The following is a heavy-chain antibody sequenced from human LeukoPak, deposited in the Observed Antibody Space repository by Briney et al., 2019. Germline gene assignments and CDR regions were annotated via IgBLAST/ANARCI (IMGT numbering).Heavy chain of an antibody. J-gene: IGHJ3*02. V-gene: IGHV4-38-2*02. D-gene: IGHD3-22*01. CDR3: ARVTYYYDSSGYYYLQSGAFDI. CDR1: GYPICSGYY. Sequence: PSETLSLPRTVSGYPICSGYYWGWIRQPPGKGLEWIGTIYHSGSTYYNPSRKSRVTISLDPSKNQFSLKLSSVTAADTAVYYCARVTYYYDSSGYYYLQSGAFDIWRQGTSVPVSS. CDR2: IYHSGST.